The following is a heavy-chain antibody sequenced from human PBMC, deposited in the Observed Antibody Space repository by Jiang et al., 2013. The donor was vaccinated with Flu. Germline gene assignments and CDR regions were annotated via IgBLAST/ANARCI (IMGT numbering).Heavy chain of an antibody. Sequence: GLVKPSETLSLTCTVSGDSLTSCSCYWAWIRQSPGKGLEWIGSIYSTGSTNYMPSLKSRITISADTSKDQFSLRLSSVTAADTAVYYCARGVRPMTFDAFDIWGQGTMVTVSS. CDR2: IYSTGST. J-gene: IGHJ3*02. D-gene: IGHD3-16*02. CDR1: GDSLTSCSCY. CDR3: ARGVRPMTFDAFDI. V-gene: IGHV4-39*01.